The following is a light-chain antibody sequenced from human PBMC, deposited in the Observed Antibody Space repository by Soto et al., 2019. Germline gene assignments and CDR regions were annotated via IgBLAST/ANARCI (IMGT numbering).Light chain of an antibody. CDR1: QTIGDND. CDR2: GAS. J-gene: IGKJ4*01. V-gene: IGKV3-20*01. Sequence: DIVLAQSPGTLSLSPGERCTVSCRASQTIGDNDLAWYQQKPGQAPRLLIYGASSRATGIPDRFSGSGSGTDFTLTISSLEPEDFAVYYCQQYGSSPHFGGGTKVDIK. CDR3: QQYGSSPH.